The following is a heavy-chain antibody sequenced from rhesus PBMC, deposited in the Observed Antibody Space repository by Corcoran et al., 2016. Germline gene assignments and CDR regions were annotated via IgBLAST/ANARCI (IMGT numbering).Heavy chain of an antibody. CDR2: INTETSDT. J-gene: IGHJ4*01. CDR3: LRGGYGSVVDY. CDR1: GYTFTVYY. D-gene: IGHD4-29*01. Sequence: QVQLVQSGAEVKEPGSSVTVSCWTSGYTFTVYYITWVRQAPGRGLEWMGEINTETSDTDFAQRFLGRIILTRDTSTATVDMKVTSLMSEDTAMYYCLRGGYGSVVDYWGQGVLVTVSS. V-gene: IGHV1-138*01.